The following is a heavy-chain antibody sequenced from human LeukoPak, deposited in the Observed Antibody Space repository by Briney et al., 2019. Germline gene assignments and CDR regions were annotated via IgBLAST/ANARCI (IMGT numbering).Heavy chain of an antibody. J-gene: IGHJ4*02. D-gene: IGHD6-25*01. V-gene: IGHV3-20*04. CDR2: INWNGGST. CDR3: ARSDSSIAAEF. Sequence: GGSLRLSCAASGFTFDDYGMSWVRQAPGKGLEWVSGINWNGGSTGYADSVKGRFTISRDNAKNSLYLQMNSLRAEDTAVYYCARSDSSIAAEFWGQGTLVTVSS. CDR1: GFTFDDYG.